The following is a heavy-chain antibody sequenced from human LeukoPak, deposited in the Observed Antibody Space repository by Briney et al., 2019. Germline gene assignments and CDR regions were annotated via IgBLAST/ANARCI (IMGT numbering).Heavy chain of an antibody. J-gene: IGHJ1*01. CDR2: MSSDGSNK. CDR3: AKDFPSYDFWTITLQH. V-gene: IGHV3-30-3*01. CDR1: GFTFSAYA. D-gene: IGHD3-3*01. Sequence: PGGSLRLSCAASGFTFSAYAMHWVRQAPGKGLEWVALMSSDGSNKYYADSVKGRFTISRDNSQNTLYLQMNSLRAEDTAVYYCAKDFPSYDFWTITLQHWGQGTLVTVSS.